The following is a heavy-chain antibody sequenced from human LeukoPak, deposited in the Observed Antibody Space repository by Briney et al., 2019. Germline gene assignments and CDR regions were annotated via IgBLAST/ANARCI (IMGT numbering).Heavy chain of an antibody. CDR3: ARVSARLHYDFWSGYYTGWAFDN. Sequence: ASVKVSCKASGGTFSSYAISWVRQAPGQGLEWMGRIIPIFGTANYAQKFQGRVTITTDESTSTAYMELSSLRSEDTAVYYCARVSARLHYDFWSGYYTGWAFDNWGQGTMVTVSS. CDR2: IIPIFGTA. J-gene: IGHJ3*02. V-gene: IGHV1-69*05. D-gene: IGHD3-3*01. CDR1: GGTFSSYA.